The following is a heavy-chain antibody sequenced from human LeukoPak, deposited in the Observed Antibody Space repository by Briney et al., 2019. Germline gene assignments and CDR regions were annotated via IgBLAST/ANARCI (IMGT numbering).Heavy chain of an antibody. CDR2: INPNSGGT. Sequence: ASVKVSCKASGYTFTGYYLHWVRHAPGQGLEWVGWINPNSGGTHYAQRFQGRVTMTRDTSISTAYMELSSLRSDDTAVYYCARVGRSGSSAFSDYWGQGTLVTVSS. CDR1: GYTFTGYY. CDR3: ARVGRSGSSAFSDY. D-gene: IGHD2/OR15-2a*01. J-gene: IGHJ4*02. V-gene: IGHV1-2*02.